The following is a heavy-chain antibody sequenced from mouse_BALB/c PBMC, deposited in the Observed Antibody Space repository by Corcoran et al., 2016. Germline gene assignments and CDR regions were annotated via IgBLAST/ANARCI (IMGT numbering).Heavy chain of an antibody. CDR3: ARHDDGYYYFDY. J-gene: IGHJ2*01. CDR1: GFTFTEYI. D-gene: IGHD2-3*01. CDR2: FYPGSGSI. Sequence: VQLQQSGAGLVKPGASVKLSCKASGFTFTEYIIHWVKQRSGQGLEWIGWFYPGSGSIKYNEKFKDKATLTADKSSSTVYMELSRLTSEDSAVYFCARHDDGYYYFDYWGQGTTLTVSS. V-gene: IGHV1-62-2*01.